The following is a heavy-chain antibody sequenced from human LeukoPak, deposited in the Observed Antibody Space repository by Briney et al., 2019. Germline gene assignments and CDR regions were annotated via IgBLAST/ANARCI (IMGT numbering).Heavy chain of an antibody. J-gene: IGHJ4*02. CDR2: IRSSSSTI. CDR1: GFTFSDYS. Sequence: GGSLGLSCAASGFTFSDYSMNWVRQAPGKGLEWVSFIRSSSSTIFYADSVKGRFTISRGNAKNSLYLQMNSLRAEDTAVYYCARALPRLELRGNDYWGQGTLVSVSS. D-gene: IGHD1-7*01. V-gene: IGHV3-48*01. CDR3: ARALPRLELRGNDY.